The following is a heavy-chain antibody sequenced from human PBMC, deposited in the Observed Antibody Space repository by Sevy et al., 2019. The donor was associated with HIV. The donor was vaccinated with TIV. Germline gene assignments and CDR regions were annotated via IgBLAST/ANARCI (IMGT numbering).Heavy chain of an antibody. D-gene: IGHD5-12*01. CDR3: AKGIGYGGYETDY. Sequence: GGSLRLSCAASGFTFSSYAMSWVRQAPGKGLEWVSAISGSGISTYYADSVKGRFTIYRDNSKNTLYLQMNNLRAEDTAVFYCAKGIGYGGYETDYWGQGTLVTVSS. J-gene: IGHJ4*02. CDR2: ISGSGIST. V-gene: IGHV3-23*01. CDR1: GFTFSSYA.